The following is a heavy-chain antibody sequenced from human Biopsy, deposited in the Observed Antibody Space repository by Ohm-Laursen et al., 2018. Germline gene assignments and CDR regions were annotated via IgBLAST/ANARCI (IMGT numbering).Heavy chain of an antibody. D-gene: IGHD3-16*01. CDR2: INRSGRT. CDR1: GESFNGYY. V-gene: IGHV4-34*01. CDR3: ARAVDYYDPYYYYGLDV. J-gene: IGHJ6*02. Sequence: GTLSLTCAVYGESFNGYYWSWIRQTPGKGLEWIGEINRSGRTNYNPSLKSRVTISVDTSKNQFSLKLRSVTAADTAVYYCARAVDYYDPYYYYGLDVWGQGTTVTVSS.